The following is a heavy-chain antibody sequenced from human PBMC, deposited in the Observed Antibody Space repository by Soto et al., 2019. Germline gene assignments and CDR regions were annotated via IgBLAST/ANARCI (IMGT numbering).Heavy chain of an antibody. CDR1: GYTFTSYG. J-gene: IGHJ5*02. V-gene: IGHV1-18*01. D-gene: IGHD2-8*01. Sequence: QVQLVQSGAEVKKPGASVKVSCKASGYTFTSYGISWVRQAPGQGLEWMGWISAYNGNTNYAQKLQGRVTMTTDTSTSTAYMELRSLRSDDTAVYYCVRDIVLMVYAAGGWFDPWGQGTLVTVSS. CDR2: ISAYNGNT. CDR3: VRDIVLMVYAAGGWFDP.